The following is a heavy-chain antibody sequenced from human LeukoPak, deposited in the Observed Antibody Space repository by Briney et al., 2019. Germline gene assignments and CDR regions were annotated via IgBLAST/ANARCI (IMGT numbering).Heavy chain of an antibody. D-gene: IGHD3-22*01. V-gene: IGHV1-2*02. CDR3: VRAVDSIVVATSLGY. CDR2: INPNSGGT. CDR1: GYTFTSYD. J-gene: IGHJ4*02. Sequence: ASVKVSCKASGYTFTSYDINWVRQATGQGLEWMGWINPNSGGTNYAQKFQGRVTMTRDTSISTAYMELSRLRSDDTAVYYCVRAVDSIVVATSLGYWGQGTLVTVSS.